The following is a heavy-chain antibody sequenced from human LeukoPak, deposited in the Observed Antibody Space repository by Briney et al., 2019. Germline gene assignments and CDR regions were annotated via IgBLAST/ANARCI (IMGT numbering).Heavy chain of an antibody. J-gene: IGHJ4*02. V-gene: IGHV1-69*04. CDR1: GGTFSSYA. D-gene: IGHD6-13*01. Sequence: SVKVSCKASGGTFSSYAISWVRQAPRQGLEWMGRIIPILGIANYAQKFQGRVTITADKSTSTAYMELSSLRSEDTAVYYCATQTGYSSSWYYFDYWGQGTLVTVSS. CDR2: IIPILGIA. CDR3: ATQTGYSSSWYYFDY.